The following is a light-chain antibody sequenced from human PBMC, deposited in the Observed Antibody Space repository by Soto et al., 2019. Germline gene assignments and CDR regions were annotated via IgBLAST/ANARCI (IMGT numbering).Light chain of an antibody. V-gene: IGKV1-5*01. CDR3: QLSDSYLWT. CDR2: DSS. Sequence: EIRMTHSPSALCASVKDRINITCRASQSISKWLAWYQQKPGKAPKLLIYDSSSLQGGVPSRFIGRGSGTELTLTIGCLLPGDCAVCSWQLSDSYLWTIGQGTKVDNK. J-gene: IGKJ1*01. CDR1: QSISKW.